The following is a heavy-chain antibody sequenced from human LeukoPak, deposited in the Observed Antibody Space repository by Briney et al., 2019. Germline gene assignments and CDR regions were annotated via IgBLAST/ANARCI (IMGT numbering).Heavy chain of an antibody. Sequence: GGSLRLSCAAFGFIFSTYALNWVRQAPGKGLEWVSAISDSGGAIFYADSVKGRFTMSRDNSKNSLFLQMNSLRAEDAALYYCARIGSAAFTDYCGQGTLVTVSS. J-gene: IGHJ4*02. V-gene: IGHV3-23*01. CDR1: GFIFSTYA. D-gene: IGHD3-3*02. CDR3: ARIGSAAFTDY. CDR2: ISDSGGAI.